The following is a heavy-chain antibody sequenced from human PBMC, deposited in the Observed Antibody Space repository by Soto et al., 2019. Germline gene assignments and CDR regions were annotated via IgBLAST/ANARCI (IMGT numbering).Heavy chain of an antibody. CDR1: GGSISSSSYY. D-gene: IGHD4-17*01. V-gene: IGHV4-39*01. Sequence: ETLSLTCTVSGGSISSSSYYWGWIRQPPGKGLEWIGSIYYSGSTYYNPSLKSRVTISVDTSKNQFSLKLSSVTAADTAVYYCVTGDYGGNSEGMDVWGQGTTVTV. CDR2: IYYSGST. CDR3: VTGDYGGNSEGMDV. J-gene: IGHJ6*02.